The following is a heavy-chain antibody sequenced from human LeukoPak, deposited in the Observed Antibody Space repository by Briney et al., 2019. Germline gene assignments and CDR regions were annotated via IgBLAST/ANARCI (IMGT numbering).Heavy chain of an antibody. CDR3: ARGPTISETGYFDY. V-gene: IGHV4-34*01. CDR2: INHRGDT. Sequence: SETLSLTCAVYGRSFSTYYWSWLRQSTGKGLEWIAEINHRGDTNYNPSAKSRVTISVDTSKNQFSLKVRSLTAADTAVYYCARGPTISETGYFDYWGQGTLVTVSS. CDR1: GRSFSTYY. J-gene: IGHJ4*02. D-gene: IGHD7-27*01.